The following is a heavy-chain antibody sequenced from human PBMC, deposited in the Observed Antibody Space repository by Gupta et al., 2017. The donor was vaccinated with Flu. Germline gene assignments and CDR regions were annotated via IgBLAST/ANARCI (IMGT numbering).Heavy chain of an antibody. Sequence: QVQLQESGPGLVKPSQTLSLTCTVSGGSISSGSYYWSWIRQPAGKGLEWIGRIYTSGSTNYNPSLKSRVTISVDTSKNQFSLKLSSVTAADTAVYYCGASGSYSGFDYWGQGTLVTVSS. J-gene: IGHJ4*02. CDR3: GASGSYSGFDY. V-gene: IGHV4-61*02. CDR1: GGSISSGSYY. CDR2: IYTSGST. D-gene: IGHD1-26*01.